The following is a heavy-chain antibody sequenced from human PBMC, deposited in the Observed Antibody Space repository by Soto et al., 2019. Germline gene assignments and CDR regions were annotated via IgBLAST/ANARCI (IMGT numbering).Heavy chain of an antibody. J-gene: IGHJ4*02. CDR2: ITGTSTYI. CDR3: AKELYGWASDY. CDR1: GFTFSSYG. D-gene: IGHD3-10*01. Sequence: PGGSLRLSCAASGFTFSSYGMSWVRQAPGKGLEWVSSITGTSTYIYYADSVKGRFTISRDNAKNSLYLQMDSLRAEDTAVYYCAKELYGWASDYWGQGTLVTVSS. V-gene: IGHV3-21*01.